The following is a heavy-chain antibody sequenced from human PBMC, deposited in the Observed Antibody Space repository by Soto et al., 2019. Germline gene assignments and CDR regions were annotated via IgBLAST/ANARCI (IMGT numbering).Heavy chain of an antibody. CDR3: AKDRGSNYYYYYGMDV. D-gene: IGHD6-13*01. J-gene: IGHJ6*02. V-gene: IGHV3-9*01. Sequence: HPGGSLRLSCAASGFTFDDYAMHWVRQAPGKGLEWVSGISWNSGSIGYADSVKGRFTISRDNAKNSLYLQMNSLRAEDTALYYCAKDRGSNYYYYYGMDVRGQGTTVTVSS. CDR1: GFTFDDYA. CDR2: ISWNSGSI.